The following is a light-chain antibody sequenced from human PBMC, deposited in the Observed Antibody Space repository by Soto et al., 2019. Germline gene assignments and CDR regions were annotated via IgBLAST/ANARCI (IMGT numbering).Light chain of an antibody. CDR1: QSVGGSS. V-gene: IGKV3-20*01. J-gene: IGKJ1*01. Sequence: ETLFTQSPGTLSFSPGERATLSCRASQSVGGSSLAWYQQRPGQAPRLLIYDTSNRATGIPDRFSGSGSGTDFTLTISRLEPEDFAVYYCQQYHNSPRTFGQGTKVDIK. CDR2: DTS. CDR3: QQYHNSPRT.